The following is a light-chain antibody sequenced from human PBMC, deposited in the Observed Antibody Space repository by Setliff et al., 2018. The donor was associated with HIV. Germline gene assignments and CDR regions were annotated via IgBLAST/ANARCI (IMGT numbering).Light chain of an antibody. J-gene: IGLJ3*02. CDR3: TSYTSSSTWV. Sequence: QSALTQPASVSGFPGQSITISCTGISSDVGSYNYVSWYQQHPGEVPKLMIYDVNNRPSGVSDRFSGSKSGNTASLTISGLQAEDEADYYCTSYTSSSTWVFGGGTQLTV. CDR2: DVN. V-gene: IGLV2-14*03. CDR1: SSDVGSYNY.